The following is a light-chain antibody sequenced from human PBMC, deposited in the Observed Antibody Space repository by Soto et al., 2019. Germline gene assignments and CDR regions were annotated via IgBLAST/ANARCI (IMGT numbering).Light chain of an antibody. CDR2: GAS. J-gene: IGKJ3*01. V-gene: IGKV3D-20*02. Sequence: EIVLTQSPGTLSWSPGERATLSCRASQSVSSNYLAWYQQKPGQAPRLLIYGASSRANGIPDRFSGSGSGTDFTLTINRLEPEDFAVYYCQQRSSWPFTFGPGTKVDIK. CDR3: QQRSSWPFT. CDR1: QSVSSNY.